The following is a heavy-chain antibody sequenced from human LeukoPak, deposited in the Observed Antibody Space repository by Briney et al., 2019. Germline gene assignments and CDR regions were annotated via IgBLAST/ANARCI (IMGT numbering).Heavy chain of an antibody. Sequence: PGGSLGLSCAASGFTFYSYWMSWVRQAPGKGLEWVANIKQDGSEKYYVDSVKGRFTISRDNAKNSLYLQMNSLGAEDTAVYYCAKVGLSRNIVAFDYWGQGTLVTVSS. CDR3: AKVGLSRNIVAFDY. J-gene: IGHJ4*02. CDR1: GFTFYSYW. D-gene: IGHD5-12*01. V-gene: IGHV3-7*01. CDR2: IKQDGSEK.